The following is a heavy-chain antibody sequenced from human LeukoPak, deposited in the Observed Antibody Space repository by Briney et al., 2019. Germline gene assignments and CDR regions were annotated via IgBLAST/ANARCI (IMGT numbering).Heavy chain of an antibody. CDR1: GFPFDDYA. V-gene: IGHV3-9*01. D-gene: IGHD2-2*01. CDR2: ISWNSGSI. Sequence: PGRSLRLSCAASGFPFDDYAIHWVRQAPGKGLEWVSGISWNSGSIGYADSVKGRFTISRDNAKISLYLQMNSLRAEDTALYYCAKDIITAAAAVRGDGLDVWGQGTTVTVSS. CDR3: AKDIITAAAAVRGDGLDV. J-gene: IGHJ6*02.